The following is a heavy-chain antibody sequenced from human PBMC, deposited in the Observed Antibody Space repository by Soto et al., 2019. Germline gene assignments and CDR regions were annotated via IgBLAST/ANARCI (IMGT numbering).Heavy chain of an antibody. Sequence: LKISCKGSGYSFTTYWIAWVRQMPGKGLEWVGIIYPGDSDTRYSPSFEGHVTISVDKSISTAFLQWNSLKASDNAIYYCARHSTSAPKDYWGQGTLVTVSS. CDR1: GYSFTTYW. J-gene: IGHJ4*01. CDR3: ARHSTSAPKDY. V-gene: IGHV5-51*01. D-gene: IGHD3-10*01. CDR2: IYPGDSDT.